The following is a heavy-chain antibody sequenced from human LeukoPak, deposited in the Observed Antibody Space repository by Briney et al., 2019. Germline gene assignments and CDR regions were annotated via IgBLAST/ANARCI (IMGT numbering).Heavy chain of an antibody. V-gene: IGHV3-9*01. CDR2: ISWNSGSI. CDR1: GFTFDDYA. J-gene: IGHJ4*02. D-gene: IGHD3-9*01. CDR3: AKALVYDILTGDYFDY. Sequence: GGSLRLSCAASGFTFDDYAMHWVRQAPGKGLEWVSGISWNSGSIGYADSVKGRFTISRDNAKNSLYLQMNSLRAEDTALYYCAKALVYDILTGDYFDYWGQGTLVTVSS.